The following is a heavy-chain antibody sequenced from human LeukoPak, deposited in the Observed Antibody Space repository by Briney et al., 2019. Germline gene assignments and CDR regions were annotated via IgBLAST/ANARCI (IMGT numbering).Heavy chain of an antibody. V-gene: IGHV3-23*01. J-gene: IGHJ1*01. CDR2: ITPNADRT. CDR3: AIMHGYYDGSGYWVQ. Sequence: GGSLRLSCAASGFTFGSYGMSWVRQAPGKGLEWVSFITPNADRTSYADSVEGRFTICRDNPRNTLYMQMNSLRDEGTALYYCAIMHGYYDGSGYWVQWGQGTLVTVSS. CDR1: GFTFGSYG. D-gene: IGHD3-22*01.